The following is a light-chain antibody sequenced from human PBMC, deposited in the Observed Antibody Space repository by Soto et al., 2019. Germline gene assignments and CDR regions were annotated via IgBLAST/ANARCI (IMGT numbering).Light chain of an antibody. Sequence: EVIMTQSPATLSVSPGERATLSCRASQSVGSNLAWYQQKPGQPPRLLIYGASTRATGIPASFSGSGSGTGFTLTISSLQSEDFEVYYCQKYNNWPRTFGQGTKVDI. J-gene: IGKJ1*01. CDR2: GAS. CDR3: QKYNNWPRT. V-gene: IGKV3-15*01. CDR1: QSVGSN.